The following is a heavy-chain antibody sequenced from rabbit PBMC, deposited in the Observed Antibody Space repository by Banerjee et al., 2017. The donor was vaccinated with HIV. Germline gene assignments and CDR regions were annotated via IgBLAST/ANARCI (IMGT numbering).Heavy chain of an antibody. Sequence: QEQLEESGGDLVKPKGSLTLTCTASGFSFSNKYVMCWVRQAPGKGLEWIACINTSSGNTVYASWAKGRFTISRTSSTTVTLQMTSLTAADTATYFCARDRDGDAGYGSLALWGQGTLVTVS. CDR3: ARDRDGDAGYGSLAL. CDR2: INTSSGNT. J-gene: IGHJ6*01. D-gene: IGHD7-1*01. V-gene: IGHV1S45*01. CDR1: GFSFSNKYV.